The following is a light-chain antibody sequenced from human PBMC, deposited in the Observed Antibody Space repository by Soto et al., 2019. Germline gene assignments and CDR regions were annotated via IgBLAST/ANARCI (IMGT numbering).Light chain of an antibody. V-gene: IGLV1-51*01. Sequence: QSALTQPPSVSAAPGQKVTISCSGSSSNIGNNYVFWYQQLPGTAPKLLIYDNDKRPSGIPDRFSGSKSGTSATLGITGLQTGDEADYCCATWDRSLSVGVFGGGTKLTVL. CDR3: ATWDRSLSVGV. CDR2: DND. J-gene: IGLJ2*01. CDR1: SSNIGNNY.